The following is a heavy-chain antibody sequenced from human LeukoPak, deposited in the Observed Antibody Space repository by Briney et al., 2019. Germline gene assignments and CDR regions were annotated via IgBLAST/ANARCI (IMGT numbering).Heavy chain of an antibody. V-gene: IGHV3-21*01. CDR3: ARDVNYYDSSGYYPINYFDY. CDR1: GFTFSSYS. J-gene: IGHJ4*02. CDR2: ISSSSSYI. Sequence: GGSLRLSCAASGFTFSSYSMNWVRQALGKGLEWVSSISSSSSYIYYADSVKGRFTISRDNAKNSLYPQMNSLRAEDTAVYYCARDVNYYDSSGYYPINYFDYWGQGTLVTVSS. D-gene: IGHD3-22*01.